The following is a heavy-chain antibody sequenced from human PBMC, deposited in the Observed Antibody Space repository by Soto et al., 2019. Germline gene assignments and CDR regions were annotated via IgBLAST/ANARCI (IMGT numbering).Heavy chain of an antibody. D-gene: IGHD2-15*01. CDR2: IYYSGST. CDR3: ARHPPLYVVVAASTFKAPNWFDP. CDR1: GGSINSSNYY. Sequence: QLQLQESGPGLVKPSETLSLTCTVSGGSINSSNYYWGWIRQPPGKGLEWLVSIYYSGSTYYNPSSKRRVTMSVDTSKNQFALRLSSVTAAATASSYWARHPPLYVVVAASTFKAPNWFDPWGQRTLVTVSS. V-gene: IGHV4-39*01. J-gene: IGHJ5*02.